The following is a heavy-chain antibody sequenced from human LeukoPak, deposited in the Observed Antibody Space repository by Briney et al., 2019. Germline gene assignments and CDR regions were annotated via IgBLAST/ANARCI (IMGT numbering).Heavy chain of an antibody. CDR3: ATLTGDRGY. J-gene: IGHJ4*02. CDR2: ISYDGSNK. Sequence: GGSLRLSCAASGFTFSSYAMHWVRQAPGKGLEWVAVISYDGSNKYYADSVKGRFTISRDNSKNTLHLQMNSLRAEDTAVYYCATLTGDRGYWGQGTLVTVSS. V-gene: IGHV3-30*04. D-gene: IGHD3-10*01. CDR1: GFTFSSYA.